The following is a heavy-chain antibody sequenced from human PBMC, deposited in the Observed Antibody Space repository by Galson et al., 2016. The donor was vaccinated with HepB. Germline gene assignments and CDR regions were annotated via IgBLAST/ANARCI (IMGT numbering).Heavy chain of an antibody. CDR1: GFTFSNYW. Sequence: SLRLSCAASGFTFSNYWMTWVRQAPGEGLEWVANIKQDGSKIYYLDSVRGRFTISRDNAKNSLYLQMNSLSAEDTALYYCARDVSPRGTFWYDSFDIWGQGTVVTVSS. V-gene: IGHV3-7*01. D-gene: IGHD3-3*01. CDR3: ARDVSPRGTFWYDSFDI. J-gene: IGHJ3*02. CDR2: IKQDGSKI.